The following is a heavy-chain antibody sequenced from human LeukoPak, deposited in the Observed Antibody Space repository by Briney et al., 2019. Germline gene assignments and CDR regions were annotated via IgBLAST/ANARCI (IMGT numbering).Heavy chain of an antibody. J-gene: IGHJ4*02. CDR1: GFTFSSYG. Sequence: GGSLRLSCAASGFTFSSYGMHWVRQAPGKGLEGVAFIRYDGSNKYYADSVKGRFTISRDNSKNTLYLQMNSLRAEDTAVYYCAKDHCSSTSCYCDYWGQGTLVTVSS. CDR2: IRYDGSNK. V-gene: IGHV3-30*02. CDR3: AKDHCSSTSCYCDY. D-gene: IGHD2-2*01.